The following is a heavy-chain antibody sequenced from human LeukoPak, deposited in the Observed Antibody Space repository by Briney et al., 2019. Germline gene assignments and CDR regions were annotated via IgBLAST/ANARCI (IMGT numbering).Heavy chain of an antibody. V-gene: IGHV3-7*04. J-gene: IGHJ4*02. CDR2: IKYDGREK. CDR3: AKDCSGVSCYDY. D-gene: IGHD2-15*01. CDR1: GFTFSDYY. Sequence: GGSLRLSCAASGFTFSDYYMGSVRQAPGKGREWEANIKYDGREKYNVDSVRGRCTISGDNAKNSLYLQMNSLTPEDTAVYFCAKDCSGVSCYDYWGQGTLVTVSS.